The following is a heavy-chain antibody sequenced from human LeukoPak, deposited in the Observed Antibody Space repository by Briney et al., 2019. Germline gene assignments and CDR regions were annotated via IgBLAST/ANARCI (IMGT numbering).Heavy chain of an antibody. Sequence: GGSLRLSCAASGFTFSSYAMSWVRQAPGKGLEWVSAISGSGGSTYYADSVKGRFTISRDNSKNTLYLQMNSLRAEDTAVYYCAKDHAVIVVVPAADYFDYWGQGTLVTVSS. CDR3: AKDHAVIVVVPAADYFDY. CDR1: GFTFSSYA. D-gene: IGHD2-2*01. CDR2: ISGSGGST. J-gene: IGHJ4*02. V-gene: IGHV3-23*01.